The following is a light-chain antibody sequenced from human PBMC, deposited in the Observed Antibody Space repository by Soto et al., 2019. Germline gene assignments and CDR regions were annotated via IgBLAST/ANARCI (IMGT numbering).Light chain of an antibody. V-gene: IGKV4-1*01. Sequence: DIVMTQSPESLALSLDERATINCKSSQTLLYSGNNLNYLAWYQQKPGQPPRLLIYWASTRDSGVPDRFSGSGSGTDFTLTISNLQAEDVAIYYCQQYINDLPAFGQGTKVDI. CDR3: QQYINDLPA. CDR2: WAS. J-gene: IGKJ1*01. CDR1: QTLLYSGNNLNY.